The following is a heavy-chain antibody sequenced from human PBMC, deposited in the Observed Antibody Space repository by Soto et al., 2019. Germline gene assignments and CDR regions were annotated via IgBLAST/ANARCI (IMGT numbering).Heavy chain of an antibody. Sequence: QVQLQQWGAGLLKPSGTLSLTCAVYGGSFSGYYWSWIRQPPGKGLEWIGEINHSGSTNYNPSLKSRVTISVDTSKNQFSLKLSSVTAADTAVYYCARGRGYCSGGSCYKYYYYGMDVWGQGTTVTVSS. CDR1: GGSFSGYY. J-gene: IGHJ6*02. V-gene: IGHV4-34*01. D-gene: IGHD2-15*01. CDR2: INHSGST. CDR3: ARGRGYCSGGSCYKYYYYGMDV.